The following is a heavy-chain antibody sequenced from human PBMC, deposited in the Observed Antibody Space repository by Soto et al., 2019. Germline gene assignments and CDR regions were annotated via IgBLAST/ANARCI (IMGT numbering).Heavy chain of an antibody. CDR3: AKDQPPSYYYDSSGYYHDY. J-gene: IGHJ4*02. CDR1: GFTFSSYA. CDR2: ISGSGGST. D-gene: IGHD3-22*01. Sequence: GGSLRLSCAASGFTFSSYAMSWVRQAPGKGLEWVSAISGSGGSTYYADSVKGRFTISRDNSKNTLYLQMNSLRAEDTAVYYCAKDQPPSYYYDSSGYYHDYWGQGTLVTVSS. V-gene: IGHV3-23*01.